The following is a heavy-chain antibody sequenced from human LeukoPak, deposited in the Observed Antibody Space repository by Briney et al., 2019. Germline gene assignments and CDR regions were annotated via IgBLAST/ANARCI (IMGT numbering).Heavy chain of an antibody. CDR2: ISSSSSYI. D-gene: IGHD1-1*01. Sequence: PGGSLRLSCAASGFTFSSYSMNWVRQAPGKGLEWVSSISSSSSYIYYADSVKGRFTISRDNAKNSLYLQMNSLRAEDTAVYYCARALRTGTFQLDYWGREPWSPSPQ. J-gene: IGHJ4*02. CDR1: GFTFSSYS. V-gene: IGHV3-21*01. CDR3: ARALRTGTFQLDY.